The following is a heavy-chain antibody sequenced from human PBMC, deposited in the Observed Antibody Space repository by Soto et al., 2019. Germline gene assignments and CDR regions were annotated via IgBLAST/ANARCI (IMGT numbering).Heavy chain of an antibody. D-gene: IGHD2-2*01. CDR3: ARDLGAPGRGSAVGYYYHYGMDV. V-gene: IGHV3-7*05. Sequence: EVQLVESGGGLVQPGGSLRLSCAASEFTFSSYWMNWVRQAPRKGLEWVANIKEDGSEKYYVDSVKGRFTISRDNAKNSLYLQMNSLRGEDTAVYYCARDLGAPGRGSAVGYYYHYGMDVWGQGTTVTVSS. J-gene: IGHJ6*02. CDR1: EFTFSSYW. CDR2: IKEDGSEK.